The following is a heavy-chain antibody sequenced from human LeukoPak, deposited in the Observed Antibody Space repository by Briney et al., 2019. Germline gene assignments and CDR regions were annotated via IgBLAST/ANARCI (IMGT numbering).Heavy chain of an antibody. J-gene: IGHJ4*02. Sequence: PGGSLRLSCAASGFTFSSYWMSWVRQAPGKGLERLANIKQDGSEENFVDSVKGRFTISRDNAKKSLYLQMNSLRAEDTAVYYCARGPSAGASLRHDYWGQGTLVTVSS. D-gene: IGHD1-26*01. CDR3: ARGPSAGASLRHDY. CDR2: IKQDGSEE. CDR1: GFTFSSYW. V-gene: IGHV3-7*01.